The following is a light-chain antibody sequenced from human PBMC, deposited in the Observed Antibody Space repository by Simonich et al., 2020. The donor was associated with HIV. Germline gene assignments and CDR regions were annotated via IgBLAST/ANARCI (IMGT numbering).Light chain of an antibody. J-gene: IGLJ2*01. V-gene: IGLV1-47*01. CDR3: AAWDDSLSGPV. CDR1: SSNIGTNY. Sequence: QSVLTQPPSASGTPGQRVTISCSGSSSNIGTNYVYWYQQPPGTAPNLPIFGNNQRPAGVPDRFSGSKSGTSAALAISGLRSEDEADYYCAAWDDSLSGPVFGGGTKLTVL. CDR2: GNN.